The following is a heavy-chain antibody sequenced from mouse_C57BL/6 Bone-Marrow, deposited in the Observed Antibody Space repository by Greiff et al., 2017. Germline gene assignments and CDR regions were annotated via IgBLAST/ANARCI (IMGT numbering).Heavy chain of an antibody. CDR3: AGDYYGSSYAYYAMDY. D-gene: IGHD1-1*01. V-gene: IGHV1-53*01. Sequence: VQLQQPGTELVKPGASVKLSCKASGYTFTSYWMQWVKQRPGQGLEWIGNINPSNGGTNYNEKFKSKATLTVDKSSSTAYVQLSSLTSEDSAIYYCAGDYYGSSYAYYAMDYWGQGTSVTVSS. CDR1: GYTFTSYW. J-gene: IGHJ4*01. CDR2: INPSNGGT.